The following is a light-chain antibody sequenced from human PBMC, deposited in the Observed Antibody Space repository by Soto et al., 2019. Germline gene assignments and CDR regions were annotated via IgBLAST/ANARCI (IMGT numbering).Light chain of an antibody. J-gene: IGKJ1*01. Sequence: AIQMTQSPSSLSASVGDRVTISFRASQDIRNTLAWYQQKPGEAPKLLIFAASNLQSGVPSRFSGSGSVTDFTLAITGLQPEDFATYYCQHYNSYSEAFGQGTRWIS. CDR3: QHYNSYSEA. V-gene: IGKV1-6*02. CDR1: QDIRNT. CDR2: AAS.